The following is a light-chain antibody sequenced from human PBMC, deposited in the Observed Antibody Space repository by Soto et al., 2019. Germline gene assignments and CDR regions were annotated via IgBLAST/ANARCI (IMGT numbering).Light chain of an antibody. J-gene: IGLJ3*02. CDR3: QTWGTGIRWV. CDR1: SGHSSYA. CDR2: LNSDGSH. V-gene: IGLV4-69*01. Sequence: QSVLTQSPSASASLGASVKLTCTLSSGHSSYAIAWHQQQPEKGPRYLMKLNSDGSHSKGDGIPDRFSGSSSGAERYFTISSLQSEDEADYYCQTWGTGIRWVFGGGTKLTVL.